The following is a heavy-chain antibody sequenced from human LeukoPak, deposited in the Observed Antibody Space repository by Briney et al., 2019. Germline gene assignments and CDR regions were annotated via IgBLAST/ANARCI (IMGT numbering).Heavy chain of an antibody. CDR3: AKSKEEWYYYDRSGYIDYFDY. V-gene: IGHV3-23*01. Sequence: GGSLRLSCAASGFTFSSYAMSWVRLAPGKGLEWVSAISGSGGSTYYADSVKGRFTISRDNSKNTLYLQMNSLRAEDTAVYYCAKSKEEWYYYDRSGYIDYFDYWGQGTLVTVSS. J-gene: IGHJ4*02. CDR1: GFTFSSYA. D-gene: IGHD3-22*01. CDR2: ISGSGGST.